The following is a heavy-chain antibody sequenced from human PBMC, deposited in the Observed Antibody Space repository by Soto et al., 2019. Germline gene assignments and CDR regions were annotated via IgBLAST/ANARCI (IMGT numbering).Heavy chain of an antibody. J-gene: IGHJ4*02. V-gene: IGHV4-31*03. CDR2: VYYSGST. CDR1: GGSISSGGYY. Sequence: SETLSLTCTVSGGSISSGGYYWSWIRQHPGKGLEWIGYVYYSGSTYYNPSLKSRVTISVDTSKNQFSLKLSSVTAADTAVYYCARANKSGGSGSYGAIDYWGQGTLVTVSS. CDR3: ARANKSGGSGSYGAIDY. D-gene: IGHD3-10*01.